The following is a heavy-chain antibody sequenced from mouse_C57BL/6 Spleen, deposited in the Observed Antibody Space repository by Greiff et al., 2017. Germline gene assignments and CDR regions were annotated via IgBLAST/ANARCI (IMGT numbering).Heavy chain of an antibody. Sequence: QVQLQQPGAELVKPGASVKVSCKASGYTFTSYWVHWVKQRPGQGLEWIGEIDPSDSYTNYNQKFKGKSTLTVDKSSSTAYMQLSSLTSEDSAVYYCARWRLRRAMDYWGQGTSVTVSS. J-gene: IGHJ4*01. CDR2: IDPSDSYT. CDR3: ARWRLRRAMDY. CDR1: GYTFTSYW. V-gene: IGHV1-69*01. D-gene: IGHD2-4*01.